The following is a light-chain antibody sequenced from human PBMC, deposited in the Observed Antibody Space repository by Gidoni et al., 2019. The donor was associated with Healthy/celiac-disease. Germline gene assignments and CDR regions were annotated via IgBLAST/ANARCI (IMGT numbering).Light chain of an antibody. Sequence: SYQLTQPPSVSVSPGQTARITCSGDALPKQYAYWYQQKPGQAPVLVIYKDSERPSGISERFSGSSSGTTVTLTISGVHAEDEADYYCQSADSSGPRVFGGGTKLTVL. CDR3: QSADSSGPRV. CDR2: KDS. CDR1: ALPKQY. V-gene: IGLV3-25*03. J-gene: IGLJ2*01.